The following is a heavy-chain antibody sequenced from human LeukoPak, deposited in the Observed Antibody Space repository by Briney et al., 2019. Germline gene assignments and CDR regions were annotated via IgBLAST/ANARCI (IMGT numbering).Heavy chain of an antibody. Sequence: PSETLSLTCTVSGGSLSSSSYYWGWIRQPPGKGLEWIGSIYYSGSTYYNPSLKSRVTVSVDTSKNQFSLQLSSVSAADTAVYYCARRREIAVAGAVDYWGQGTLVTVSS. CDR1: GGSLSSSSYY. V-gene: IGHV4-39*01. CDR3: ARRREIAVAGAVDY. D-gene: IGHD6-19*01. CDR2: IYYSGST. J-gene: IGHJ4*02.